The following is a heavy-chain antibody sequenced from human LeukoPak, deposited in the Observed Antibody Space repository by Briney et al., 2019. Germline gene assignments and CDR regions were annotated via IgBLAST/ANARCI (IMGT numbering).Heavy chain of an antibody. D-gene: IGHD2-8*01. J-gene: IGHJ4*02. Sequence: ASVKVSCKASGYTFTGHYLHWVRQAPGQGLEWMGRINPNSGGTNYAQKFQGRVTMTRGTSISTAYMELSRLRSDDTAVYYCARDGDGVGDYWRQGTLVTVSS. CDR3: ARDGDGVGDY. CDR1: GYTFTGHY. CDR2: INPNSGGT. V-gene: IGHV1-2*06.